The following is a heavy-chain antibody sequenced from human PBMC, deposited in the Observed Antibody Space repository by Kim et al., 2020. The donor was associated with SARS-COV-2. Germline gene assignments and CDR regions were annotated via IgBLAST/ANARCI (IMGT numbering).Heavy chain of an antibody. CDR3: ARDPMPYDILTELYFDY. J-gene: IGHJ4*01. Sequence: GGSLRLSCAASGFTFSSYAMHWVRQAPGKGLEWVAVISYDGSNKYYADSVKGRFTISRDNSKNTLYLQMNSLRAEDTAVYYCARDPMPYDILTELYFDY. CDR2: ISYDGSNK. CDR1: GFTFSSYA. D-gene: IGHD3-9*01. V-gene: IGHV3-30*04.